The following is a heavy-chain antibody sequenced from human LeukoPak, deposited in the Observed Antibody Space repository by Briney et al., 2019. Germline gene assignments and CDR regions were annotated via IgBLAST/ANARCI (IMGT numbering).Heavy chain of an antibody. CDR1: GYTFTSYY. J-gene: IGHJ4*02. D-gene: IGHD5-24*01. Sequence: ASVKVSCKASGYTFTSYYMHWVRQAPGQGLEWMGIINPSGDSTSYAQKFQGRVTMTRDTSTSTVYMELSSLRSEDTAVYYCARLGGLEMATSYWGQGTLVTVSS. CDR2: INPSGDST. V-gene: IGHV1-46*01. CDR3: ARLGGLEMATSY.